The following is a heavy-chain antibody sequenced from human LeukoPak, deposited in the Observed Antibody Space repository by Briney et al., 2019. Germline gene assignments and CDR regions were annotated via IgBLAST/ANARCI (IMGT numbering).Heavy chain of an antibody. V-gene: IGHV3-48*03. CDR2: ISSSGSTI. D-gene: IGHD5-24*01. J-gene: IGHJ4*02. CDR1: GFTFSSYE. Sequence: GGSLRLSCAASGFTFSSYEINWVRQAPGKGLEWVSYISSSGSTIYYADSVKGRFTISRDNAKNSLYLQMNSLRAEDTAVYYCARARGTGPYFDYWGQGTLVTVSS. CDR3: ARARGTGPYFDY.